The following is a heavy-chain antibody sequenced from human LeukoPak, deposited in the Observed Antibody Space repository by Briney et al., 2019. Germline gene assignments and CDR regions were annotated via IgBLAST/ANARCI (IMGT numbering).Heavy chain of an antibody. J-gene: IGHJ4*02. CDR1: GFTFSSYD. CDR2: IGIAGDT. V-gene: IGHV3-13*04. CDR3: ARGGDRDY. Sequence: PGGSLRLSCAASGFTFSSYDMHWVRQFTGKRLEWFSAIGIAGDTYYLDSVKGRFTTSRENAKNSLYLQMNSLRAGDTAVYYCARGGDRDYWGQGTLVTVSS.